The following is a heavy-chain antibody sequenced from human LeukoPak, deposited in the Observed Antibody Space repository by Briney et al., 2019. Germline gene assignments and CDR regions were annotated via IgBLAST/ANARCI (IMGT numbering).Heavy chain of an antibody. V-gene: IGHV3-48*02. CDR1: GFTFNNYN. D-gene: IGHD2-15*01. CDR3: ARDSPGWSAFDV. CDR2: ITSSRSTM. J-gene: IGHJ3*01. Sequence: PGGSLRLSCSASGFTFNNYNMNWVRQAPGKGLEWVSYITSSRSTMFYADSVKGRFTISRDNAKNSLYLQMNSLRDEDTAVYYCARDSPGWSAFDVWGQGTMVTVSS.